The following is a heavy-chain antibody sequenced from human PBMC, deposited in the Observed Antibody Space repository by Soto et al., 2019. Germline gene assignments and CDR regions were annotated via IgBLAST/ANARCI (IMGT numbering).Heavy chain of an antibody. J-gene: IGHJ4*02. V-gene: IGHV2-5*02. CDR3: AHKGPEDWPLDY. CDR2: IYWDDSK. CDR1: GFSLSTSVVG. D-gene: IGHD3-9*01. Sequence: QITLKESSPTLVRPTQTLTLTCAFSGFSLSTSVVGVGWIRQPPGKALEWLAVIYWDDSKHYSPSLRSRLTITKDTSKNQVVLTMTNMDPMDTGTYYCAHKGPEDWPLDYWGQGTLVTVSS.